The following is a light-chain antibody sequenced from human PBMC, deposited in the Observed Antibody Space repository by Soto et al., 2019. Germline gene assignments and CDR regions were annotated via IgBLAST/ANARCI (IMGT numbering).Light chain of an antibody. V-gene: IGLV2-23*02. Sequence: QSALTQPASVSGSPGQSITISCTGTSSDVGSYNLVSWYQQHPGKAPKLMIYGVNKRPSGVSNRFSGSKSGNTASLIISGLQAEDEADYYCCSYAGISTFYVFGTGTQLTVL. CDR2: GVN. J-gene: IGLJ1*01. CDR3: CSYAGISTFYV. CDR1: SSDVGSYNL.